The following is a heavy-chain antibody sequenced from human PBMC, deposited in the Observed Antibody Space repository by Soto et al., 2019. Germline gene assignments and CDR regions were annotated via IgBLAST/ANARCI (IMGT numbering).Heavy chain of an antibody. D-gene: IGHD3-22*01. CDR3: ARYYFDATDYLGY. J-gene: IGHJ4*02. CDR1: GYSLTAYA. V-gene: IGHV1-3*01. Sequence: ASVKVSCKASGYSLTAYAMHWVRQAPGHSLEPMGWINADNSKTKVSEKFKGRVTITRDTVANTVYMELSSLTSEDTAVYYCARYYFDATDYLGYCGQGTQVTGSS. CDR2: INADNSKT.